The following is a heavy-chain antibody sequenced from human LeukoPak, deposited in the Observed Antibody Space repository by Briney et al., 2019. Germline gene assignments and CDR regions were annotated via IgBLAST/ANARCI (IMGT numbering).Heavy chain of an antibody. D-gene: IGHD6-13*01. CDR3: ARWSTHTYTSSLYPDWFDP. J-gene: IGHJ5*02. V-gene: IGHV4-30-4*01. Sequence: TLTLTCTVSGVTISSGDYYWSWIRQPPGKGLEWIVYIYYSGSTYYNPSLKGRVTISVDTSKNQFSLKMSCVTAADTAVYYCARWSTHTYTSSLYPDWFDPWDQGTLVVVSS. CDR1: GVTISSGDYY. CDR2: IYYSGST.